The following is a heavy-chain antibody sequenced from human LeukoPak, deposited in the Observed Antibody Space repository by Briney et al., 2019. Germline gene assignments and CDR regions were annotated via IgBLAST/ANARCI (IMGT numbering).Heavy chain of an antibody. D-gene: IGHD6-19*01. CDR3: APLAVAGTPRDY. Sequence: GGSLRLSCAASGFTFSSYGMHWVRQAPGKGLEWVAVIRYDGSNKYYADSVKGRFTISRDNSKNTLYLQMNSLRAEDTAVYYCAPLAVAGTPRDYWGQGTLVTVSS. CDR2: IRYDGSNK. V-gene: IGHV3-33*08. J-gene: IGHJ4*02. CDR1: GFTFSSYG.